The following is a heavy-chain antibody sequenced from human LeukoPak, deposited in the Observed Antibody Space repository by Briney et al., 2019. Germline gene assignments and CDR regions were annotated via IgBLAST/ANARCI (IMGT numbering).Heavy chain of an antibody. CDR2: INPNGGST. D-gene: IGHD3-16*01. Sequence: ASVKISCKASGYTFTNYYIHWVRQAPGQGLEWVGLINPNGGSTGYAQRFQGRVTVTADTSTSTVYMELNSLGSEDTAVYYCARERRAWGEDFWGQGTLVTVSS. CDR3: ARERRAWGEDF. J-gene: IGHJ4*02. CDR1: GYTFTNYY. V-gene: IGHV1-46*01.